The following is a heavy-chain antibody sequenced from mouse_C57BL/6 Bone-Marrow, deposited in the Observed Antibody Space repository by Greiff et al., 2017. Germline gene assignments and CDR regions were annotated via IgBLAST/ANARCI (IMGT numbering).Heavy chain of an antibody. V-gene: IGHV1-75*01. CDR2: IFPRSGST. CDR1: GYTFTDYY. D-gene: IGHD2-4*01. Sequence: QVQLQQSGPELVKPGASVKISCKASGYTFTDYYINWVKQRPGQGLEWIGWIFPRSGSTYYNEKFKGKATLTVDKSSSTAYLLLSSLTSVDSAIYFGARAHYYYDYGAWFAYWGQGTLVTVSA. J-gene: IGHJ3*01. CDR3: ARAHYYYDYGAWFAY.